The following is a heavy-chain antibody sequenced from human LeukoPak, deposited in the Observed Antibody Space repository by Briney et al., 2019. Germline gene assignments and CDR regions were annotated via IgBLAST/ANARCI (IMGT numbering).Heavy chain of an antibody. J-gene: IGHJ6*03. CDR1: GGSISSYY. CDR2: IYYSGST. V-gene: IGHV4-59*08. CDR3: ASLSVPGYSYGNYYYYMDV. D-gene: IGHD5-18*01. Sequence: SETLSLTCTVSGGSISSYYWSWIRQPPGKGLEWIGYIYYSGSTNYNPSLKSRVTISVDTSKNQFSLKLSSVTAADTAVYYCASLSVPGYSYGNYYYYMDVWGKGTTVTVSS.